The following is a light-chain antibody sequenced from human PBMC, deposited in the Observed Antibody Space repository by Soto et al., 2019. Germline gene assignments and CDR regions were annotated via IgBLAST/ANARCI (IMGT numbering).Light chain of an antibody. CDR1: QSLNRN. V-gene: IGKV3D-15*01. CDR2: GAS. Sequence: EILMTQSPATLSVSPGERDTLSCRASQSLNRNLAWYQQKPGQAPRLIIYGASTRASGIPARFSVSASGTEFTLTISGLQSEDFALYYCQHYNDWPPAFTVGPGTKVDL. J-gene: IGKJ3*01. CDR3: QHYNDWPPAFT.